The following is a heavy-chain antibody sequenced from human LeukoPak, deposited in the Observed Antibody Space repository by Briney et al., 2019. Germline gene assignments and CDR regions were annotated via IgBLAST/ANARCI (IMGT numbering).Heavy chain of an antibody. CDR2: SSYSWTT. V-gene: IGHV4-59*01. Sequence: SETLSLTCTISGASINTYYWSWIRQPPGKGLEWIGYSSYSWTTSYDPSFKGRVTVSLYTSKNQFYLKLNSVTAADTAVYYCARDSFVRAKWGQYNWFDPWGQGTLVTVSS. CDR1: GASINTYY. J-gene: IGHJ5*02. D-gene: IGHD7-27*01. CDR3: ARDSFVRAKWGQYNWFDP.